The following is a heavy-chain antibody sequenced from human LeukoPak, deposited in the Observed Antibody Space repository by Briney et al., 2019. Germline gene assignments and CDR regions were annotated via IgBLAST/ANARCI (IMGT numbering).Heavy chain of an antibody. V-gene: IGHV1-8*03. D-gene: IGHD4-17*01. CDR2: MNPNSGNT. Sequence: GASVKVSCKASGYTLTSYCMHLGRQAPGQGHEWMGWMNPNSGNTGYAQKFQGRVTITRNTSISTAYMELSSLRSEDTAVCYCARGEWVTTQDAFDIWGQGTMVTVSS. J-gene: IGHJ3*02. CDR1: GYTLTSYC. CDR3: ARGEWVTTQDAFDI.